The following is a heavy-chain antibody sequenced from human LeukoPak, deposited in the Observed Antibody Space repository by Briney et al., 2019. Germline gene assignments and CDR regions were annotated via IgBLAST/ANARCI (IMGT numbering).Heavy chain of an antibody. CDR1: GGSISSGDYY. Sequence: SETLSLTCTVSGGSISSGDYYWSWIRQPPGKGLEWIGYIYYSGSTYYNPSLKSRVTISVDTSKNQFSLKLSSVTAADAAVYYCARDSEYCSSTSCYGYYYYGMDVWGKGTTVTVSS. D-gene: IGHD2-2*01. V-gene: IGHV4-30-4*01. CDR3: ARDSEYCSSTSCYGYYYYGMDV. J-gene: IGHJ6*04. CDR2: IYYSGST.